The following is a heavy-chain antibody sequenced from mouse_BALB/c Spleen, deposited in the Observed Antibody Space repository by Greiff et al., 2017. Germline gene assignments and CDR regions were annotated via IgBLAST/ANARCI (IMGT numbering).Heavy chain of an antibody. CDR1: GYSITSGYY. CDR3: ASWDYYGSSYEFAY. D-gene: IGHD1-1*01. Sequence: EVKLMESGPGLVKPSQSLSLTCSVTGYSITSGYYWNWIRQFPGNKLEWMGYISYDGSNNYNPSLKNRISITRDTSKNQFFLKLNSVTTEDTATYYCASWDYYGSSYEFAYWGQGTLVTVSA. V-gene: IGHV3-6*02. J-gene: IGHJ3*01. CDR2: ISYDGSN.